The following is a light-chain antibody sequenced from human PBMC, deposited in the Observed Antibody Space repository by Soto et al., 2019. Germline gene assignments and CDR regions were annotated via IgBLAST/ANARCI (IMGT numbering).Light chain of an antibody. CDR1: TRDVGTYNL. V-gene: IGLV2-23*01. J-gene: IGLJ1*01. CDR2: EGS. Sequence: QSVLTQPASVSGSPGQSITISCIGTTRDVGTYNLVSWYQKHPGNAPRLVIYEGSKRPSGVSNRFSGSRSGSTASLTISGLQADDEADFYCSSYAGDGIYVFGTGTKVTVL. CDR3: SSYAGDGIYV.